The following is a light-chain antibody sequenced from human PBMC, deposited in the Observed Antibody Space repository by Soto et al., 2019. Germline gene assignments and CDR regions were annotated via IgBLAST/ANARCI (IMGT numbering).Light chain of an antibody. CDR2: GAS. Sequence: TQGKGSVSVGPGKITNLFSRASQSVSSSYLAWYQQKPAQAPRLLIYGASSRATGIPDRFSGSGSGTDFILTLSRLEPEDLALYYCQQYGSSPGRFGHGTVVDIK. J-gene: IGKJ1*01. CDR1: QSVSSSY. V-gene: IGKV3-20*01. CDR3: QQYGSSPGR.